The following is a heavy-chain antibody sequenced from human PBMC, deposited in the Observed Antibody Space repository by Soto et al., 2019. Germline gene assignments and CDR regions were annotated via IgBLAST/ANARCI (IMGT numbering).Heavy chain of an antibody. J-gene: IGHJ4*02. CDR1: GYTLTELS. CDR3: ATDLIAVADAFDY. Sequence: ASVKVSCKVSGYTLTELSMHWVRQAPGKGLEWMGGFDPEDGETIYAQKFQGRVTMTEDTSTDTVYMELSSLRSEDTAVYYCATDLIAVADAFDYWGQGTLVTVSS. D-gene: IGHD6-19*01. V-gene: IGHV1-24*01. CDR2: FDPEDGET.